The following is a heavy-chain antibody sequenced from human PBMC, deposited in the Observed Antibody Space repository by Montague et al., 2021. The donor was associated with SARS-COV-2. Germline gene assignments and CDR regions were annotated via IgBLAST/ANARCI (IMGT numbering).Heavy chain of an antibody. Sequence: TLSLTCTVSGGSISSGSYYWSWIRQPAGKGLEWIGRIYTSGNTNYNPSLKSRVTISVDTSMNQFSLKLSSVTAADTAVYYCAGGPAATYYYGMDVWGQGTTVTVSS. CDR2: IYTSGNT. D-gene: IGHD2-15*01. J-gene: IGHJ6*02. CDR3: AGGPAATYYYGMDV. CDR1: GGSISSGSYY. V-gene: IGHV4-61*02.